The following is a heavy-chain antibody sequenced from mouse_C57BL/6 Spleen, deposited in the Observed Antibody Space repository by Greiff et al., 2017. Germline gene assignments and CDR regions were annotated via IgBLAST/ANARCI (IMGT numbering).Heavy chain of an antibody. CDR3: AKYDYDGFAY. Sequence: QVQLQQSGPELVKPGASVKISCKASGYAFSSSWMNWVKQRPGKGLEWIGRIYPGDGDPNYNGTFKGKATLTADKSSSTAYMQLSSLTSEDSAVYFCAKYDYDGFAYWSQGTLVTVSA. CDR1: GYAFSSSW. V-gene: IGHV1-82*01. J-gene: IGHJ3*01. CDR2: IYPGDGDP. D-gene: IGHD2-4*01.